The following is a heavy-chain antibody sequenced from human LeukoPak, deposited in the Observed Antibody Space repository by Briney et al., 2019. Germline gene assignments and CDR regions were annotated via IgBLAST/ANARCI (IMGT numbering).Heavy chain of an antibody. CDR2: ISWNSGSI. J-gene: IGHJ4*02. V-gene: IGHV3-9*01. CDR1: GFNFIDYS. Sequence: GGSLRLSCAASGFNFIDYSMNWVRQAPGKGLEWVSGISWNSGSIGYADSVKGRFTISRDNAKNSLYLQMNSLRAEDTALYYCAKSLISGWQYYFDYWGQGTLVTVSS. CDR3: AKSLISGWQYYFDY. D-gene: IGHD6-19*01.